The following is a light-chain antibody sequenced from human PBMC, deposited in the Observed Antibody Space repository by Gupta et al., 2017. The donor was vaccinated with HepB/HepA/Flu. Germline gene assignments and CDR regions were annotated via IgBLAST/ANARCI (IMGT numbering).Light chain of an antibody. V-gene: IGKV1-17*01. CDR1: QGIGNN. CDR2: AAP. CDR3: LQHNSYPWT. Sequence: VTITCRASQGIGNNLGWFQQKPGKAPKRLIYAAPSLQSGVPSRFSGSGSGTEFSLTISSLQPEDFATYYCLQHNSYPWTFGQGTKVEIK. J-gene: IGKJ1*01.